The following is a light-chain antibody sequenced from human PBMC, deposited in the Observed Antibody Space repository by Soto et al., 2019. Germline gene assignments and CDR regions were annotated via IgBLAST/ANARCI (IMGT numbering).Light chain of an antibody. V-gene: IGKV3-20*01. CDR1: QTVSGSY. Sequence: EIVLTQSPGTVSLSQRETASLSCRASQTVSGSYLAWYQQKAGQAPRLLIYGTTSRATGVPDRFSGGGSGSAFTPTISGPEPEYFALDNCQHYGSSPPTFGGGTKVEGK. CDR2: GTT. CDR3: QHYGSSPPT. J-gene: IGKJ4*02.